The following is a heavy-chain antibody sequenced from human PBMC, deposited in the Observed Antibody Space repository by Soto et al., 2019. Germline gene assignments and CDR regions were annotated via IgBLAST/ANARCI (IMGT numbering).Heavy chain of an antibody. D-gene: IGHD2-2*01. J-gene: IGHJ4*02. V-gene: IGHV1-24*01. CDR3: AITLGRGSTSKLFDY. Sequence: AQKFQGRVTMTEDTSTDTAYMELSSLRSEDTAVYYCAITLGRGSTSKLFDYWGQGTLVTVSS.